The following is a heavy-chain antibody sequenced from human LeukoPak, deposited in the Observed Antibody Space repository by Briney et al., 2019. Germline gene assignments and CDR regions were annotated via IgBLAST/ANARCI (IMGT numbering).Heavy chain of an antibody. CDR3: ARAGCGGDCYSPLDY. V-gene: IGHV1-69*05. CDR1: GGTFSSYA. CDR2: IIPIFGTA. D-gene: IGHD2-21*01. J-gene: IGHJ4*02. Sequence: SVKVSCKASGGTFSSYAISWVRQAPGQGLEWMGRIIPIFGTANYAQKFQGRVTITTDESTSTAYMELSSLRSEDTAVYYCARAGCGGDCYSPLDYWGQGTLVTVSS.